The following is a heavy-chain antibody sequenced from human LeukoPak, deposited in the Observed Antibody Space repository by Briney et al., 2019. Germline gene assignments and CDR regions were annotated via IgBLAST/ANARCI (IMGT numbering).Heavy chain of an antibody. J-gene: IGHJ5*02. CDR2: INPNSGGT. CDR1: GYTFTGYY. Sequence: ASVKVSCKASGYTFTGYYMHWVRQAPGQGLEWMGRINPNSGGTNYVQKFQGRVTMTRDTSISIAYTELSRLRSDDTAVYYCVLEVLSSGWVSWGQGTLVTVSS. D-gene: IGHD6-19*01. V-gene: IGHV1-2*06. CDR3: VLEVLSSGWVS.